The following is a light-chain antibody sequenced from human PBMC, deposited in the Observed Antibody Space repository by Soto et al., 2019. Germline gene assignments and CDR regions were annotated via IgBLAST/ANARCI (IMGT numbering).Light chain of an antibody. J-gene: IGLJ3*02. CDR1: SSDVGAYNY. CDR2: EVS. V-gene: IGLV2-14*01. Sequence: QSALTQPASVSGSPGQSITISCTGTSSDVGAYNYVSWYQQHPGKAPKLMIYEVSNRPSGVSNRFSGSKSGNTASLTISGLQAGDEAGYYCSSYTSSSTRVFGGGTQVTVL. CDR3: SSYTSSSTRV.